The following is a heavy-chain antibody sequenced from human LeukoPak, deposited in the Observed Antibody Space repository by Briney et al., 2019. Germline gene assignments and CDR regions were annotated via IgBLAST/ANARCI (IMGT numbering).Heavy chain of an antibody. CDR1: GFTFSSYA. CDR2: ISGSGGGT. J-gene: IGHJ4*02. D-gene: IGHD3-10*01. V-gene: IGHV3-23*01. Sequence: GGSLRLSCAASGFTFSSYAMSWVRQAPGKGLEWVSAISGSGGGTYYADSVKGRFTISRDNSKNTLYLQMNSLRAEDTAVYYCAKDASPMVRGPLDYWGQGTLVTVSS. CDR3: AKDASPMVRGPLDY.